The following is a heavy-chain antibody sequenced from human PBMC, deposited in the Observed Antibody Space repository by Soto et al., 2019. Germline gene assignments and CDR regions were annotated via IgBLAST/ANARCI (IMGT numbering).Heavy chain of an antibody. Sequence: ASVKVSWKASGFTFTSSAMQWVRQARGQRLEWIGWIVVGSGNTNYAQKFQERVTITRDMSTSTAYMELSSLRSEDTAVYYCAAATTRGLWYYDSSGYPHWGQGTLVTVSS. CDR1: GFTFTSSA. CDR2: IVVGSGNT. V-gene: IGHV1-58*02. J-gene: IGHJ4*02. D-gene: IGHD3-22*01. CDR3: AAATTRGLWYYDSSGYPH.